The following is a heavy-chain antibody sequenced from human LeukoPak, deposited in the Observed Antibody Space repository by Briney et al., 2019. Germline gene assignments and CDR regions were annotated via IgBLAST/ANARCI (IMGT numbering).Heavy chain of an antibody. D-gene: IGHD6-19*01. V-gene: IGHV3-23*01. Sequence: GGSLRLSCAASGFTFSSYAMSWVRQAPGKGLGWVSAISGSGGSTYYADSVKGRFTISRDNSKNTLYLQMNSLRAEDTAVYYCAKRVAGYYFENWGQGTLVTVST. CDR3: AKRVAGYYFEN. J-gene: IGHJ4*02. CDR1: GFTFSSYA. CDR2: ISGSGGST.